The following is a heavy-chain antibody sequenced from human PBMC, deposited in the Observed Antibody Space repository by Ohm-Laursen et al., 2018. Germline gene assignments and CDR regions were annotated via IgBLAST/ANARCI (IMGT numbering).Heavy chain of an antibody. J-gene: IGHJ6*02. CDR3: ARDPSNRNPSGPPPYGMDV. CDR1: GYTFTTYG. Sequence: GSSVKVSCKASGYTFTTYGINWVRQAPGQGLEWMGWISTYNGNTNYAQKLQGRVTMTTDTSTSTAYMELRSLRSDDTAVYYCARDPSNRNPSGPPPYGMDVWGQGTTVTVSS. V-gene: IGHV1-18*01. CDR2: ISTYNGNT.